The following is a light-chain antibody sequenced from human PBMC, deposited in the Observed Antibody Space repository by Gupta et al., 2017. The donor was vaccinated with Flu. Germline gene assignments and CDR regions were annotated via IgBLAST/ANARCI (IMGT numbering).Light chain of an antibody. Sequence: AALSGRASQSVSSSTYLAWYQQKPGQAPRLLIYGASSRATGIPDRFSGSGSGTDFTLTISRLEPEDFAVYYCQQYGGSSMYTFGQGTKLEIK. CDR3: QQYGGSSMYT. CDR1: QSVSSSTY. V-gene: IGKV3-20*01. J-gene: IGKJ2*01. CDR2: GAS.